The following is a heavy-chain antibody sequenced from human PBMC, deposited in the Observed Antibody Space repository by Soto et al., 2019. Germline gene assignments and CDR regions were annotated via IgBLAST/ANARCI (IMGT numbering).Heavy chain of an antibody. V-gene: IGHV1-3*01. Sequence: ASVKVSCKASGYTFSSYAIHWVRQAPGQRLEWMGWINAGNGNTKYSQKFQGRVTITSDTSASTAFMELSSLRSEDTAVYYCARESGRCITTSCYAWLDPWGQGTLVTVSS. J-gene: IGHJ5*02. D-gene: IGHD2-2*01. CDR2: INAGNGNT. CDR1: GYTFSSYA. CDR3: ARESGRCITTSCYAWLDP.